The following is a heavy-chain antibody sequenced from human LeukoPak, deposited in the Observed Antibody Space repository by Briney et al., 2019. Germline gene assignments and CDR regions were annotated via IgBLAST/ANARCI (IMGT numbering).Heavy chain of an antibody. J-gene: IGHJ4*02. D-gene: IGHD3-22*01. CDR3: ARDRHKYNYDSGGYPPY. Sequence: ETLSLTCTVSGGSISSSSYYWGWIRQPPGKGLEWVSYISSSSSTIYYADSVKGRFTISRDNAKNSLYLQMNTLRAEDTAVYYCARDRHKYNYDSGGYPPYWGQGTLVTVSS. CDR1: GGSISSSS. CDR2: ISSSSSTI. V-gene: IGHV3-48*01.